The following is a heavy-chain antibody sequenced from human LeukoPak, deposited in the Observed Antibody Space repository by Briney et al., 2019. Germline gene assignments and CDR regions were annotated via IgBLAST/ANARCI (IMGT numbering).Heavy chain of an antibody. CDR1: GFTFSSYG. Sequence: SGGSLRLSCAASGFTFSSYGMHWVRQAPGKGLEWVAVISNDGSNKYYADSVKGRFTISRDNSKNTLYLQMNSLRAEDTAVYYCATHRYSSGWYPFDYWGQGTLVTVSS. CDR3: ATHRYSSGWYPFDY. CDR2: ISNDGSNK. J-gene: IGHJ4*02. V-gene: IGHV3-30*03. D-gene: IGHD6-19*01.